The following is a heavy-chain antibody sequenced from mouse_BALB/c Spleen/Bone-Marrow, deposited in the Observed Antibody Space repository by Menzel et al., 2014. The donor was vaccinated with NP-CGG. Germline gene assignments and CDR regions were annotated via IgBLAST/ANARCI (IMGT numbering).Heavy chain of an antibody. J-gene: IGHJ3*01. D-gene: IGHD1-2*01. CDR2: IRLKSNNYAT. V-gene: IGHV6-6*02. CDR1: GFTFNNYW. Sequence: EVKLVESGGGLVQPGGSMKLSCVASGFTFNNYWMNWVRQSPEKGLEWVAEIRLKSNNYATHYAESVKGRFTISRDDSKSSVYLQMNYLRAEDTGIYYSTTATPSWFAYWGQGTLVTVSA. CDR3: TTATPSWFAY.